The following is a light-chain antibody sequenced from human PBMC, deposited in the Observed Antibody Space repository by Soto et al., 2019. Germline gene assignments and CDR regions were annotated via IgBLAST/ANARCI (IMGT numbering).Light chain of an antibody. J-gene: IGLJ2*01. V-gene: IGLV1-44*01. CDR3: AAWDDSLNGVL. CDR2: GNN. Sequence: QSVLTQPPSASGTPGQRVTLSCSGGASNIGSNSVTWYQQLPGTAPKLVLFGNNQRPSGVPDRISGSRSGTSASLAISGLQSEDAADYYCAAWDDSLNGVLFSGGTKVTVL. CDR1: ASNIGSNS.